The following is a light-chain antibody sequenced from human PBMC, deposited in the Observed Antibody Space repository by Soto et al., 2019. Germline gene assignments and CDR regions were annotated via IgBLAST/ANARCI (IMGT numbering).Light chain of an antibody. J-gene: IGKJ1*01. CDR2: GAS. V-gene: IGKV3-20*01. CDR1: QSVSSSY. Sequence: ESALTQSPGTLSLSPGERATLSCRASQSVSSSYFAWYRQKPGQAPRLLIYGASSRATGIPDRFSGSGSGTDFTLTISRLEPEDFAVYYCQQYGSSPPWTFGQGTKVEIK. CDR3: QQYGSSPPWT.